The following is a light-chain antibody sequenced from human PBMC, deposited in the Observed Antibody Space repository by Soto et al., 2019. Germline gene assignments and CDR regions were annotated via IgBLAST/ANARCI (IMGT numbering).Light chain of an antibody. Sequence: DIQMKLSPATLSATVGDRVTITCRASQTISSWLAWYQQKPGKAPKLLIYKASTLKSGVPSRFSGSGSGTEFTLTISSLQPDDFATYYCQHYNSYSEAFGQGTMVDIK. V-gene: IGKV1-5*03. CDR1: QTISSW. CDR3: QHYNSYSEA. CDR2: KAS. J-gene: IGKJ1*01.